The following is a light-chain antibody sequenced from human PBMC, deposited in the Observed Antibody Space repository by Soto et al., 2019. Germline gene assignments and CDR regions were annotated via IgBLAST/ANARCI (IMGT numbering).Light chain of an antibody. V-gene: IGKV3-20*01. CDR3: QQCFSSPWA. Sequence: EIVLTQSPGTLSLSPGERATLSCRASQSMSSSYLAWYQQKPGQAPRLLIYGASSRATGIPDRFSGSGSGTDFTLTISRLEPEDFAVYYCQQCFSSPWAFGPGTKVEIK. CDR2: GAS. CDR1: QSMSSSY. J-gene: IGKJ1*01.